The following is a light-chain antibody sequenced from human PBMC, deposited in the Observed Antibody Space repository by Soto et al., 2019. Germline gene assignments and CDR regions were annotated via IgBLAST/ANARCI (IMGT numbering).Light chain of an antibody. J-gene: IGKJ1*01. Sequence: EIVLTQSPATLSSFPGDRVTLSCRASQYINTRLAWYQHRPGQAPRLLIYQTSIRAAGIPARFSASGTGTNVFLTTSDVQPEDFGVYYCHQRQSWPRTFGQGTKVDI. CDR3: HQRQSWPRT. V-gene: IGKV3-11*01. CDR2: QTS. CDR1: QYINTR.